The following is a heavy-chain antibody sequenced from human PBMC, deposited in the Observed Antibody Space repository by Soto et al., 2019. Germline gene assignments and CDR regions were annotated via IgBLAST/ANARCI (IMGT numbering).Heavy chain of an antibody. CDR1: GGSISSSSYY. CDR3: AGRRVIYDFWSGYFDY. J-gene: IGHJ4*02. V-gene: IGHV4-39*01. Sequence: LSLTCTVSGGSISSSSYYWGWIRQPPGKGLEWIGSIYYSGSTYYNPSLKSRVTISVDTSKNQFSLKLSSVTAADTAVYYCAGRRVIYDFWSGYFDYWGQGTLVTVSS. CDR2: IYYSGST. D-gene: IGHD3-3*01.